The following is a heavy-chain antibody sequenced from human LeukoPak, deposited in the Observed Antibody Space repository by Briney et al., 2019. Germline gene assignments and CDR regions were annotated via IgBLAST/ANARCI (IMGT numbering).Heavy chain of an antibody. CDR3: ARGLFSYWFDP. J-gene: IGHJ5*02. CDR1: GYSISSGYY. CDR2: IYHSGGT. Sequence: SETLSLTCTVSGYSISSGYYWGWIRQPPGKGLEWIGSIYHSGGTYYNPSLKSRVTISVDTSKNQFSLKLSSVTAADTAVYYCARGLFSYWFDPWGQGTLVTVSS. V-gene: IGHV4-38-2*02.